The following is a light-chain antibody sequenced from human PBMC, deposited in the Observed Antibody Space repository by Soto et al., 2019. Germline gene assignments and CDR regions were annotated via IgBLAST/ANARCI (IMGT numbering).Light chain of an antibody. CDR2: LNSDGSH. J-gene: IGLJ1*01. Sequence: QLVLTQSPSASASPGASVKLTCTLSSGHSSYAIACHQQQPEKGPRYLIKLNSDGSHITGDGIPDRFSVSSSGAERYITISSLQSEDEADYYCQTWGTGIHVFGTGTKVTVL. CDR3: QTWGTGIHV. CDR1: SGHSSYA. V-gene: IGLV4-69*01.